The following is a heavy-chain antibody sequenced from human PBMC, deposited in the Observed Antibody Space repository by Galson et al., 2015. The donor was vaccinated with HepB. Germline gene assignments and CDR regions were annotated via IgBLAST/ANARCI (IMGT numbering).Heavy chain of an antibody. CDR3: AKSPRGGVPHLTWFDS. D-gene: IGHD3-10*01. J-gene: IGHJ5*01. V-gene: IGHV3-23*01. CDR2: ISGSIGNT. Sequence: SLRLSCAASGFTFSTYAMSWVRQAPGKGLEWVSAISGSIGNTYYADSEKGRFTISRDNSKNTLYLQMDSLRAEDTAVYYCAKSPRGGVPHLTWFDSWGQGTLVTVSS. CDR1: GFTFSTYA.